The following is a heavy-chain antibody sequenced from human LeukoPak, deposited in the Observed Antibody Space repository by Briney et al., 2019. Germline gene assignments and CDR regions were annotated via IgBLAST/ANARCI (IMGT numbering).Heavy chain of an antibody. J-gene: IGHJ4*02. V-gene: IGHV2-5*02. D-gene: IGHD3-22*01. CDR1: GFSLSTSGVG. CDR2: IYWDDDK. Sequence: SGPTLVNPTQTLTLTCTFSGFSLSTSGVGVGWIRQPPGKALEWLAVIYWDDDKRYSPSLKSRLSITKDTSKNQVVLTMTNMDPVDTATYYCAHTTSDSSLEYWGQGTLVTVSS. CDR3: AHTTSDSSLEY.